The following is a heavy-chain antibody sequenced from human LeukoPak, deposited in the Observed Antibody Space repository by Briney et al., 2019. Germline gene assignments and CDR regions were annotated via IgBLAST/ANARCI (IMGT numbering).Heavy chain of an antibody. CDR2: ISHSGST. CDR3: ARINTIMATFDY. V-gene: IGHV4-38-2*02. CDR1: GYFINSNYY. D-gene: IGHD5-24*01. Sequence: PSETLSLTCTVSGYFINSNYYWGWIRQPPGKGLEWIATISHSGSTYYNPSLKSRVTISVETSKNQFSLKLSSVTAADTAVYYCARINTIMATFDYWGQGTLVTVSS. J-gene: IGHJ4*02.